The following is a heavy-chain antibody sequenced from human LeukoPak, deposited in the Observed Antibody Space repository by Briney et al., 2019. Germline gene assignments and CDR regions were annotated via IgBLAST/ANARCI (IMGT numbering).Heavy chain of an antibody. J-gene: IGHJ5*02. CDR1: GGSFSGYY. D-gene: IGHD3-22*01. Sequence: PSETLSLTCAVYGGSFSGYYWGWIRQPPGKGLEWIGEINHSGSTNYNPSLKSRVTISVDTSKNQFSLKLSSVTAADTAVYYCARAHKLQITMIVAVPSRWFDPWGQGTLVTVSS. CDR2: INHSGST. CDR3: ARAHKLQITMIVAVPSRWFDP. V-gene: IGHV4-34*01.